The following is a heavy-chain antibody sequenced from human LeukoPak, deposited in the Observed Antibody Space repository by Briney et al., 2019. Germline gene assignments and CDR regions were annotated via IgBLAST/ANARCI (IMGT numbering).Heavy chain of an antibody. Sequence: SVKVSCKASGYTFTSYGISWVRQAPGQGLEWMGGIIPIFGTANYAQKFQGRVTITADKSTSTAYMELSSLRSEDTAVYYCARSHSSSWYVMYFQHWGQGTLVTVSS. CDR3: ARSHSSSWYVMYFQH. D-gene: IGHD6-13*01. V-gene: IGHV1-69*06. CDR2: IIPIFGTA. J-gene: IGHJ1*01. CDR1: GYTFTSYG.